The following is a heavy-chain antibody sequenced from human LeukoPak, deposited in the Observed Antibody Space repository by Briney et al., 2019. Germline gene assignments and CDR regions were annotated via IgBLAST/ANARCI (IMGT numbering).Heavy chain of an antibody. Sequence: PGGSLRLSCAASRFTFNNDAMSWVRRAPGKGLEWVSGISGSGGNTYYADSVKGRFTISRDNSKNTMYLQMNSLRAEDTAVYYCAKCQSTGVQTIDYWGQGTLVTVSS. CDR2: ISGSGGNT. J-gene: IGHJ4*02. V-gene: IGHV3-23*01. D-gene: IGHD1-1*01. CDR1: RFTFNNDA. CDR3: AKCQSTGVQTIDY.